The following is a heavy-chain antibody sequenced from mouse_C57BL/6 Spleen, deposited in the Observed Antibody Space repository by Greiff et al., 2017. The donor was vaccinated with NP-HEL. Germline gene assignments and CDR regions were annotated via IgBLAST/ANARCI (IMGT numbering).Heavy chain of an antibody. D-gene: IGHD2-1*01. J-gene: IGHJ4*01. Sequence: EVKLVESGGGLVKPGGSLKLSCAASGFTFSSYTMSWVRQTPEKRLEWVATISGGGGNTYYPDSVKGRFTIARDNAKNTLYLQMSSLRSEDTALYYCARQDGNYFYAMDYWGQGTSVTVSS. V-gene: IGHV5-9*01. CDR2: ISGGGGNT. CDR3: ARQDGNYFYAMDY. CDR1: GFTFSSYT.